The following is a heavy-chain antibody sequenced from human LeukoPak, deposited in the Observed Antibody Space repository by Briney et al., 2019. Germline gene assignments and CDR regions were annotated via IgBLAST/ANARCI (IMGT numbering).Heavy chain of an antibody. D-gene: IGHD3-22*01. J-gene: IGHJ4*02. Sequence: GGSLRLSCTASGFTFSSYAMSWVRQAPGKGLEWVSAISGSGGSTYYADSVKGRFTISRDNSKNTLYLQMNSLRAEDTAVYYCAKDSGYYYDSSGYPSDYWGQGTLVTVSS. V-gene: IGHV3-23*01. CDR3: AKDSGYYYDSSGYPSDY. CDR2: ISGSGGST. CDR1: GFTFSSYA.